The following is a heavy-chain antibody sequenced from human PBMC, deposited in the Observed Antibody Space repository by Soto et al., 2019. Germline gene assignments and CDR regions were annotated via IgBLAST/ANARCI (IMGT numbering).Heavy chain of an antibody. CDR1: GFTFGDHD. CDR3: ARVGCTSTSCYYLFDV. D-gene: IGHD2-2*01. Sequence: LRLSCTTSGFTFGDHDMSWLRQAPGHGLEWLGFIRGKAYGGTTEYAASVKGRFAMSRDDSQGIAYLQMNSLKTEDTAVYYCARVGCTSTSCYYLFDVWGQGSLATVSS. CDR2: IRGKAYGGTT. V-gene: IGHV3-49*03. J-gene: IGHJ4*02.